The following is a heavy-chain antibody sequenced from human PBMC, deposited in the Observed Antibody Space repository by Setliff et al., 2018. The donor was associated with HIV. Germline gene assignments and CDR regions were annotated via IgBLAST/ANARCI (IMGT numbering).Heavy chain of an antibody. CDR1: GYTFTDYY. Sequence: VASVKVSCKASGYTFTDYYIHWVRQAPGQGLEWMGRINPKSGGTNYAQKFQGRVTITADESTSTAYMELSSLRSDDTAVYYCARDFSGQQLVGGWFDPWGQGTLVTVSS. V-gene: IGHV1-2*06. CDR3: ARDFSGQQLVGGWFDP. CDR2: INPKSGGT. J-gene: IGHJ5*02. D-gene: IGHD6-13*01.